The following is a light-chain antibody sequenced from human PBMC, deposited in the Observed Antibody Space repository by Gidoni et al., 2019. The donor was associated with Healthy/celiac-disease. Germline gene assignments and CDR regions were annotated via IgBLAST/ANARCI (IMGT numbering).Light chain of an antibody. Sequence: SYELTQPPSVSVSPGPTASITCSGDKFVDTYACVYQQKPCQSPVLFIYQDSKRPSGIPERFSGSTSGNTATLTISGTQAMDEADYYCQAWDSITYVFGTGTKVTVL. V-gene: IGLV3-1*01. CDR3: QAWDSITYV. CDR1: KFVDTY. CDR2: QDS. J-gene: IGLJ1*01.